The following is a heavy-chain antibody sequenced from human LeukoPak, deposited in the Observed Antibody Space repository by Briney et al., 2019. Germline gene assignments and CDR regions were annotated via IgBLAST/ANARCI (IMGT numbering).Heavy chain of an antibody. V-gene: IGHV4-4*07. D-gene: IGHD3-22*01. CDR1: GGSISSYY. Sequence: AETLSLTCTVSGGSISSYYRSWVRQPAGKGLEWIGRIYTIRSPNYNPSLKSRLTMSVHTSKNQFSLQLSSVTAADTAVYYCARGHSSGYYYYFDYWGQGTLLTVSS. J-gene: IGHJ4*02. CDR2: IYTIRSP. CDR3: ARGHSSGYYYYFDY.